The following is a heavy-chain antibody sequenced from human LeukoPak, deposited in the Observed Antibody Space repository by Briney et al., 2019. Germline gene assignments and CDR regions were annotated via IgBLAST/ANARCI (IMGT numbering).Heavy chain of an antibody. D-gene: IGHD3-10*02. CDR3: AELGITMIGGV. CDR1: GFTFSNYD. J-gene: IGHJ6*04. Sequence: GGSLRLSCGASGFTFSNYDMNWVCQAPGKGLEWVSYISSSGSTIYYADSVKGRFTISRDNAKNSLYLQMNSLRAEDTAVYYCAELGITMIGGVWGKGTTVTISS. CDR2: ISSSGSTI. V-gene: IGHV3-48*03.